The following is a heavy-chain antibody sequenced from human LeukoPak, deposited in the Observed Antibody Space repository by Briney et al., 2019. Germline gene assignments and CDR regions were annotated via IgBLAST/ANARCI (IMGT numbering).Heavy chain of an antibody. Sequence: GGSLRLSCAASGFTFSSYAMHWVRQAPGKGLEWVAVISYDGSNKYYADSVKGRFTISRDNSKNTLYLQMNSLRAEDTAVYYCARENTYSNYVSFDYWGQGTLVTVSS. J-gene: IGHJ4*02. CDR3: ARENTYSNYVSFDY. CDR1: GFTFSSYA. V-gene: IGHV3-30-3*01. CDR2: ISYDGSNK. D-gene: IGHD4-11*01.